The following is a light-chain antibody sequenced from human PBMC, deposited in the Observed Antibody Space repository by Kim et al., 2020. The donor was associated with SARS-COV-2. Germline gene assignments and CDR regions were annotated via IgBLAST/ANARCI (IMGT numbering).Light chain of an antibody. V-gene: IGLV2-11*01. J-gene: IGLJ1*01. CDR1: SSDVGTYNY. Sequence: GQSVTLSCTGTSSDVGTYNYVSGYQHHPGKAPKLIIYDVSKRSSGVLDRFSGSKSGNTASLTISGLQADDEADYYCWSYAGSYTYVFGPGTKVTVL. CDR2: DVS. CDR3: WSYAGSYTYV.